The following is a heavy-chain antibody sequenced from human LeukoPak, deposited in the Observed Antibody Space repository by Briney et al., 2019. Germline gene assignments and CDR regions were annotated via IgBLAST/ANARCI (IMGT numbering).Heavy chain of an antibody. D-gene: IGHD3-10*01. CDR2: ISGSGDKS. V-gene: IGHV3-23*01. CDR1: GFTFGSYG. CDR3: AKGPRTVRFGDRHKGMFDY. J-gene: IGHJ4*02. Sequence: GGSLRLSCAASGFTFGSYGMNWVRQAPGKGLEWVSVISGSGDKSYYTDSVKGRFTVSRDNSKNTVYLQMNSLRAEDTAVYYCAKGPRTVRFGDRHKGMFDYWGQGTLVTVSS.